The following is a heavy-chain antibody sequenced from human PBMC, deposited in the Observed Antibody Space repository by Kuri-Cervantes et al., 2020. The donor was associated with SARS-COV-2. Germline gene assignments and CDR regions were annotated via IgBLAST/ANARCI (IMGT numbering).Heavy chain of an antibody. CDR2: ISSSGSTK. V-gene: IGHV3-11*04. Sequence: GGSLRLSCAASGFTFSDYYTSWIRQAPGKGLEWVSYISSSGSTKYYADSVKGRFTISRDNAKNSLYLQMSSLRAEDTAVYYCARDLRLGKSLDYWGQGTLVTVSS. J-gene: IGHJ4*02. CDR1: GFTFSDYY. CDR3: ARDLRLGKSLDY. D-gene: IGHD7-27*01.